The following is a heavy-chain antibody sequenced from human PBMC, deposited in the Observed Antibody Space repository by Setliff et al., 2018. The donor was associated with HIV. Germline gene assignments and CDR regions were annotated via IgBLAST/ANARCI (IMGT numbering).Heavy chain of an antibody. D-gene: IGHD2-15*01. Sequence: GGSLRLSCAASGFTFTNFEFNWVRQAPGKGLEWISYINTTSSPIYYADSVKGRFTISRDNAKNSVYLQMNSLRDEDTAVYYCAKDGISGGAYPPYYFDYWGHGTLVTVSS. J-gene: IGHJ4*01. CDR1: GFTFTNFE. V-gene: IGHV3-48*03. CDR3: AKDGISGGAYPPYYFDY. CDR2: INTTSSPI.